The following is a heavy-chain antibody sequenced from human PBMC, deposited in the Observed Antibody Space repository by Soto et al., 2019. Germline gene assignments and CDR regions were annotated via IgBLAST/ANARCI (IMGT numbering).Heavy chain of an antibody. Sequence: GESLKIACKGSVSSGTSDCISWVRQMPGKGLEWMGSIDTSESYTNYSPSFQGHVTISADKTISTAYLQWSSLKASDPAMYYCERNLPVQPYYGMDVWGQGTTVTVCS. CDR2: IDTSESYT. J-gene: IGHJ6*02. CDR3: ERNLPVQPYYGMDV. V-gene: IGHV5-10-1*01. CDR1: VSSGTSDC. D-gene: IGHD5-18*01.